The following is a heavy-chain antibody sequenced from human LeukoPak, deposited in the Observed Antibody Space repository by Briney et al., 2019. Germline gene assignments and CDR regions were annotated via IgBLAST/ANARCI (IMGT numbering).Heavy chain of an antibody. CDR2: IYYSGST. CDR3: ARDLSYDFWSGSPRYFDL. V-gene: IGHV4-30-4*08. J-gene: IGHJ2*01. CDR1: GGSISSGGYY. Sequence: PSQTLSLTCTVSGGSISSGGYYWSWIRQPPGKGLEWIGYIYYSGSTYYNPSLKSRVTISVDTSKNQFSLKLSSVTAADTAVYYCARDLSYDFWSGSPRYFDLWGRGTLVTVSS. D-gene: IGHD3-3*01.